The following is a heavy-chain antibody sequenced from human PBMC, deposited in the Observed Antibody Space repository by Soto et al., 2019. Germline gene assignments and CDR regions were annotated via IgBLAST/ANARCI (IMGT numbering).Heavy chain of an antibody. J-gene: IGHJ6*02. D-gene: IGHD4-17*01. CDR1: GGSVSSGSYY. Sequence: SETLSLTCTVSGGSVSSGSYYWSWIRQPPGKGQEWIGYIYYSGSTNYNPSLKSRVTISVDTSKNQFSLKLSSVTAADTAVYFCARDRMVTTLYYYYGMDVWGQGTTVTVSS. CDR2: IYYSGST. CDR3: ARDRMVTTLYYYYGMDV. V-gene: IGHV4-61*01.